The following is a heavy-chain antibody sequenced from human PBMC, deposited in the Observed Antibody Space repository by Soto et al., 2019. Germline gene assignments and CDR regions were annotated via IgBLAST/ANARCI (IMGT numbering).Heavy chain of an antibody. CDR1: GFTFNNYG. D-gene: IGHD1-20*01. CDR3: GKDPGISSSDGIE. V-gene: IGHV3-30*18. Sequence: VQLVESGGGVVQPGRSLRLSCAASGFTFNNYGMHWVRQAPGKGLEWVATITNDGSDKYYADSVKGRLTISRDNSKNTVSLEMNNLRAEETAVYYCGKDPGISSSDGIEGGQGTMFSVSS. J-gene: IGHJ3*01. CDR2: ITNDGSDK.